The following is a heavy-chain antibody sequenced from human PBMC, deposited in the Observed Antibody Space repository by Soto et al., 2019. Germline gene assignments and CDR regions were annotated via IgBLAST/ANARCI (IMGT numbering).Heavy chain of an antibody. J-gene: IGHJ6*02. CDR3: ARDAVAGTFTPRYGMDV. Sequence: QVQVVESGGGVVQPGRSLRLSCAASGFTFSSFAMHWVRQAPGKGLEWVAVVSYDENNKYYADSVKGRFTISRDNSNNTLSLQMNSRRAEDTAVYYCARDAVAGTFTPRYGMDVWGQGTTVTVSS. CDR1: GFTFSSFA. V-gene: IGHV3-30-3*01. D-gene: IGHD6-19*01. CDR2: VSYDENNK.